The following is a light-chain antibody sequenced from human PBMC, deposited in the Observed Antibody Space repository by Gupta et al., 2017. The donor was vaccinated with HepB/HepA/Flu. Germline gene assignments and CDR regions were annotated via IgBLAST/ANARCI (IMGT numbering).Light chain of an antibody. CDR2: DNN. CDR3: DTWDSSRTAGV. Sequence: QSVLTQPPSVSAAPGQKVTISCSGSSSNIGKNYVSWYQQLPGTAPKLLIYDNNKRPSGIPDRFSGSKSGTSATLGITGLQTGDEADYYCDTWDSSRTAGVFGGGTKLTVV. J-gene: IGLJ2*01. CDR1: SSNIGKNY. V-gene: IGLV1-51*01.